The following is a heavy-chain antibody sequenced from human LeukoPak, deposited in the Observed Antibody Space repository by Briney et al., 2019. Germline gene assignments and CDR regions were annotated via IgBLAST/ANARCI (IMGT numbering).Heavy chain of an antibody. CDR3: ARSHYYDSSGSHNNWFDP. CDR1: GGSISSYY. J-gene: IGHJ5*02. D-gene: IGHD3-22*01. V-gene: IGHV4-34*01. Sequence: SETLSLTCTVSGGSISSYYWSWIRQPPGKGLEWIGEINHSGSTNYNSSLKSRVTISVDTSKNQFSLKLSSVTAADTAVYYCARSHYYDSSGSHNNWFDPWGQGTLVTVSS. CDR2: INHSGST.